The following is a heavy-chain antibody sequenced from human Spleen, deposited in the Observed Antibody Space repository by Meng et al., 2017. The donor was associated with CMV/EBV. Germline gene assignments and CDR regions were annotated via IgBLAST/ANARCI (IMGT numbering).Heavy chain of an antibody. V-gene: IGHV1-2*02. CDR1: GYTFTGYS. J-gene: IGHJ6*02. CDR2: INPNRGGT. CDR3: EREFKDMLDSSSRFGDYCYYGMDV. D-gene: IGHD6-13*01. Sequence: ASVKVSCKASGYTFTGYSMHWVRQAPGQGLEWMGWINPNRGGTNYAQKFQGRVTMTTDTSTSTAYMELRSLRSDDTAGYYCEREFKDMLDSSSRFGDYCYYGMDVWGQGTTVTVSS.